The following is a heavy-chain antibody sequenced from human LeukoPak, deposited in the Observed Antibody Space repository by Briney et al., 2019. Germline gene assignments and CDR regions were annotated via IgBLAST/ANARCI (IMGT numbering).Heavy chain of an antibody. Sequence: SGGSLRLSCAASGFTFSSYDMHWVRQATGKGLEWVSAIGTAGDTYYPGSVKGRFTISRENAKNSLYLQMNSLRAGDTAVYYCAGGESDYGDRVFDYWGQGTLVTVSS. CDR3: AGGESDYGDRVFDY. CDR1: GFTFSSYD. J-gene: IGHJ4*02. CDR2: IGTAGDT. D-gene: IGHD4-17*01. V-gene: IGHV3-13*01.